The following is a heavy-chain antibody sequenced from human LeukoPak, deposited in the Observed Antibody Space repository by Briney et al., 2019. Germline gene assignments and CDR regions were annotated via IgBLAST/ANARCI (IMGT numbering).Heavy chain of an antibody. D-gene: IGHD5-18*01. J-gene: IGHJ4*02. CDR3: AKSETGDTAMVMGY. V-gene: IGHV4-61*02. CDR2: IYTSGST. CDR1: GGSISSGSYY. Sequence: PSETLSLTCTVSGGSISSGSYYWSWIRQPAGKGLEWIGRIYTSGSTYYNPSLKSRVTISVDTSKNQFSLKLSSVTAADTAVYYCAKSETGDTAMVMGYWGQGTLVTVSS.